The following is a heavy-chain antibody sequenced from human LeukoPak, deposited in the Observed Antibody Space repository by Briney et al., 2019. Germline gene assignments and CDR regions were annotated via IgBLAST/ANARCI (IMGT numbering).Heavy chain of an antibody. CDR1: GGSISSYN. J-gene: IGHJ3*02. Sequence: PSETLSLTCTVSGGSISSYNWSWIRQPPGKGLEWIGYIYYSGSTNYNPSLKSRVTISVDTSKNQFSLKLSSVTAADTAVYYCARDGTGYHDAFDIWGQGTMFTVSS. D-gene: IGHD5-18*01. CDR3: ARDGTGYHDAFDI. CDR2: IYYSGST. V-gene: IGHV4-59*01.